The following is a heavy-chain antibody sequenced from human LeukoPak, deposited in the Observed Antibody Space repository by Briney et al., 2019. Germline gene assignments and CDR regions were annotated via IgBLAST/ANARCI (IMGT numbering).Heavy chain of an antibody. Sequence: SETLSLTCSVSGGSISSSIYYWAWIRQPPGKGLEWIGSIYYSGSTYYNPSLKSRVTISVDTSKNQFSLKLSSVTAADTAMYYCAGEQDTACFDYWGQGTLVTVSS. CDR2: IYYSGST. J-gene: IGHJ4*02. V-gene: IGHV4-39*07. D-gene: IGHD5-18*01. CDR3: AGEQDTACFDY. CDR1: GGSISSSIYY.